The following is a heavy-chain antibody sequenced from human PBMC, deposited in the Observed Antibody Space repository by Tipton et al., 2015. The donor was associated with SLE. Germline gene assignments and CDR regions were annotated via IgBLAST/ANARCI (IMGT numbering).Heavy chain of an antibody. CDR3: ARDHPVAGPFDY. J-gene: IGHJ4*02. D-gene: IGHD6-19*01. Sequence: TLSLTCAVSGYSITSGDYWGWIRQPAGKGLEWIGRIYTSGSTNYNPSLKSRVTMSVDTSKNQFSLKLSSVTAADTAVYYCARDHPVAGPFDYWGQGTLVTVPS. CDR1: GYSITSGDY. V-gene: IGHV4-4*07. CDR2: IYTSGST.